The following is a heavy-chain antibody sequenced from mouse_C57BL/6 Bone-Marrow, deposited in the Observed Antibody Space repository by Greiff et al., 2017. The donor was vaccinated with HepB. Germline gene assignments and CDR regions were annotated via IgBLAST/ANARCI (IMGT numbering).Heavy chain of an antibody. J-gene: IGHJ4*01. Sequence: QVQLQQSGAELVMPGASVKLSCKASGYTFTSYWMHWVKQRPGQGLEWIGEIDPSDSYTNYNQKFKGKSTLTVDKSSSTAYMQLSSLTSEDSAVYYCARGGQLRNYAMDYWGQGTSVTVSS. CDR1: GYTFTSYW. D-gene: IGHD3-2*02. CDR2: IDPSDSYT. CDR3: ARGGQLRNYAMDY. V-gene: IGHV1-69*01.